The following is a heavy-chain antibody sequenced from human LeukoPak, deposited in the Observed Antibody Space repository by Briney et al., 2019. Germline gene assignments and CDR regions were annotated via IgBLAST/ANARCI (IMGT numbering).Heavy chain of an antibody. CDR3: AGDWELLRNGFDY. CDR2: ISSSGSTI. Sequence: GGSLRLSCAASGFTFSSYEMNWVRQAPGKGLEWVSYISSSGSTIYYADSVKGRFTISRDNAKNSLYLQMNRLRAEDTAVYYCAGDWELLRNGFDYWGQGTLVTVSS. D-gene: IGHD1-26*01. J-gene: IGHJ4*02. V-gene: IGHV3-48*03. CDR1: GFTFSSYE.